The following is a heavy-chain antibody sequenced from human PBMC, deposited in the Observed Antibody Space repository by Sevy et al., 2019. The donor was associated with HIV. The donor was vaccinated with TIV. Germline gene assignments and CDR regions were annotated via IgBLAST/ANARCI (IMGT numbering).Heavy chain of an antibody. Sequence: GGSQRLSCAASGFTFSSYGMHWVRQAPGKGLEWVAVISYDGSNKYYADSVKGRFTISRDNSKNTLYLQMNSLRAEDTAVYYCAKEAAPKPVYYDSSGYHFDYWGQGTLVTVSS. CDR3: AKEAAPKPVYYDSSGYHFDY. CDR1: GFTFSSYG. J-gene: IGHJ4*02. CDR2: ISYDGSNK. D-gene: IGHD3-22*01. V-gene: IGHV3-30*18.